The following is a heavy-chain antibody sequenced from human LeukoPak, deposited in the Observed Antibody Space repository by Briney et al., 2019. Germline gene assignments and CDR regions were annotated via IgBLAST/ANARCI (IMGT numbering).Heavy chain of an antibody. V-gene: IGHV3-30*18. CDR2: ISYDGSNK. CDR3: AKGSDYPDN. CDR1: GFTFSSYG. J-gene: IGHJ4*02. Sequence: PGGSLRLSCAASGFTFSSYGMHWVRQAPGKGLEWVAVISYDGSNKYYADSVKGRFTISRDNSKNTLYLQMNSLRAEGTCVYYCAKGSDYPDNWGQGTLVTVSS.